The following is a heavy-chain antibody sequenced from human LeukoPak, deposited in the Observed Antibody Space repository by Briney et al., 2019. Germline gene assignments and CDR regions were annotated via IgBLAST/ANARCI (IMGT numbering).Heavy chain of an antibody. CDR3: ARIELGSYYYGMDV. CDR2: INPNSGGT. Sequence: ASVKVSCKASGYTFTSYGISWVRQAPGQGLEWMGWINPNSGGTNYAQKFQGRVTMTRDTSISTAYMELSRLRSDDTAVYYCARIELGSYYYGMDVWGQGTTVTVSS. V-gene: IGHV1-2*02. J-gene: IGHJ6*02. CDR1: GYTFTSYG. D-gene: IGHD6-13*01.